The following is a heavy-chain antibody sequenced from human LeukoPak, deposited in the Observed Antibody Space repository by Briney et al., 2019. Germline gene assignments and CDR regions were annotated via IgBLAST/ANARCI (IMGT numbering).Heavy chain of an antibody. CDR2: IYYSGST. J-gene: IGHJ4*02. V-gene: IGHV4-59*01. CDR1: GGSIGSYY. D-gene: IGHD3-22*01. Sequence: SETLSLTCIVSGGSIGSYYWSWIRQPPGKGLDWTGQIYYSGSTDYNPSLRSRVTISVDTSKNQFSLRLSSVTAADTAVYYCARDRSDGSGYYGYYFDYWGQGTLVSVSS. CDR3: ARDRSDGSGYYGYYFDY.